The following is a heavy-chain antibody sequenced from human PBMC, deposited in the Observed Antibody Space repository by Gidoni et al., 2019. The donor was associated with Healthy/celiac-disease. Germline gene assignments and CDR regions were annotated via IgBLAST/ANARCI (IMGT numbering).Heavy chain of an antibody. V-gene: IGHV4-34*01. CDR2: IKHSGST. CDR1: CRSFSVYY. D-gene: IGHD3-16*02. Sequence: QVQLQQWGAGLLKPSQTLSLTCAVYCRSFSVYYWSGIRQPTGKGLEWIGDIKHSGSTNSNPSLKSRVTLSVDTSKNQFSLKLSSVTAADTAVYYCASAGTVWASYRYTFDPWGKGTLVTVSS. CDR3: ASAGTVWASYRYTFDP. J-gene: IGHJ5*02.